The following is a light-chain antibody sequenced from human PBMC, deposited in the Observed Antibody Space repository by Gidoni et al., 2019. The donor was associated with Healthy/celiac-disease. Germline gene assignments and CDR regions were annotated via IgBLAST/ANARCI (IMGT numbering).Light chain of an antibody. J-gene: IGKJ1*01. Sequence: DTQMTQSPSTLPASVGDRVTITCRASQTISSWLAWYQQKPGKAPKLLIYKASSLESGFPSRFSGSGSGTEFTLTISSLQPDDFATYYCQQYNSYSGTFXXXTKVENK. CDR3: QQYNSYSGT. V-gene: IGKV1-5*03. CDR2: KAS. CDR1: QTISSW.